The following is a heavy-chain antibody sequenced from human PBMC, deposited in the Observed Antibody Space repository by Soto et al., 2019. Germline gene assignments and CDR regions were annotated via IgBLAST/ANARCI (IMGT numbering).Heavy chain of an antibody. J-gene: IGHJ4*02. CDR3: AREGELAVAGWGSGFDY. CDR2: IWYDGSNK. Sequence: GGSLRLSCAASGFTFSSYGMHWVRQAPGKGLEWVAVIWYDGSNKYYADSVKGRFTISRDNSKNTLYLQMNSLRAEDTAVYYCAREGELAVAGWGSGFDYWGQGTLVTVSS. CDR1: GFTFSSYG. D-gene: IGHD6-19*01. V-gene: IGHV3-33*01.